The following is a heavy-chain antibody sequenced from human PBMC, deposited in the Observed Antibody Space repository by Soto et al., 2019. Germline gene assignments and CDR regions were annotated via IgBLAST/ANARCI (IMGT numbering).Heavy chain of an antibody. CDR3: ATGMASGYARAFGI. CDR2: FDPEDGET. Sequence: ASVQDSCKTSGYTITSYGWSGVRQASGRGGEGMGGFDPEDGETIYAQKFQGGVTMTEDTSTDTASMELRSLRADSKAVYYCATGMASGYARAFGIWGQGTLVTRSS. J-gene: IGHJ3*02. D-gene: IGHD5-12*01. V-gene: IGHV1-24*01. CDR1: GYTITSYG.